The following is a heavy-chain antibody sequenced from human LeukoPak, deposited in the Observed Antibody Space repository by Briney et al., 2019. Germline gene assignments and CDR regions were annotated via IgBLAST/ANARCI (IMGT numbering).Heavy chain of an antibody. CDR1: GFTFSSYG. D-gene: IGHD3-16*02. V-gene: IGHV3-33*01. CDR3: ARSLYDYVWGSYRYTFGY. Sequence: SGGSLRLSCAASGFTFSSYGMHWVRQAPGKGLEWVAVIWYDGSNKYYADSVKGRFTISRDNSMNTLYLQMNSLRAEDTAVYYCARSLYDYVWGSYRYTFGYWGQGTLVTVSS. CDR2: IWYDGSNK. J-gene: IGHJ4*02.